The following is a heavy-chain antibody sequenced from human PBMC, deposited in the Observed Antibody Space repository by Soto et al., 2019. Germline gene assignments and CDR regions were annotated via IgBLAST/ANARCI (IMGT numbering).Heavy chain of an antibody. CDR2: IKSKTDGGTT. Sequence: EVQLVESGGGLVKPGGSLRLSCAASGFTFSNAWMSWVRQAPGKGLEWVGRIKSKTDGGTTDYAAPVKGRITISRDDSKHTLHLQRNSLKTDDTSVYYCASPRLVVARGVDYWGQGTLVTVSS. D-gene: IGHD3-22*01. CDR3: ASPRLVVARGVDY. V-gene: IGHV3-15*01. CDR1: GFTFSNAW. J-gene: IGHJ4*02.